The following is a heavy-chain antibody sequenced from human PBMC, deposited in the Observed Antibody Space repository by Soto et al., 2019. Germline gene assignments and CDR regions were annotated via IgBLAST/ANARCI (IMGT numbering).Heavy chain of an antibody. D-gene: IGHD1-26*01. J-gene: IGHJ4*02. V-gene: IGHV4-61*01. CDR3: AREDMSGTYYFDY. Sequence: QVQLQESGPELVKPSETLSLTCTVSGAPVSSETHFWTWIRQPPGKGLEWIGYMYYSGITNSNPALKSRVTLSVDRSRNQFSLSLNSVTAADTAVYYCAREDMSGTYYFDYWGPGMQVTVSS. CDR1: GAPVSSETHF. CDR2: MYYSGIT.